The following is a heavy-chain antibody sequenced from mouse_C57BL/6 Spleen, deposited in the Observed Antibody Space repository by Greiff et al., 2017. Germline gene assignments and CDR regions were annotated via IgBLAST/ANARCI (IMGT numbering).Heavy chain of an antibody. CDR3: ARRRNYDYDGYYAMDY. D-gene: IGHD2-4*01. Sequence: VQLQQPGAELVKPGASVKMSCKASGYTFTSYWITWVKQRPGQGLEWIGDIYPGSGSTNYNEKFKSKATLTVDTSSSTAYMQLSSLTSEDSAVYYCARRRNYDYDGYYAMDYWGQGTSVTVSS. J-gene: IGHJ4*01. CDR1: GYTFTSYW. V-gene: IGHV1-55*01. CDR2: IYPGSGST.